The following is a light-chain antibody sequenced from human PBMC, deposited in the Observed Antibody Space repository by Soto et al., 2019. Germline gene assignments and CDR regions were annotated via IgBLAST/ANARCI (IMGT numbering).Light chain of an antibody. J-gene: IGKJ1*01. V-gene: IGKV3-11*01. CDR1: QSVSSY. CDR3: QHRSSWPWT. CDR2: DAA. Sequence: EIVLTQSPATLSLSPGERATLSCRASQSVSSYLAWYQQKPGQAPRLLIYDAANRATGIPARIGGSGSGTDFTLTISSLEPEDFAVYYCQHRSSWPWTFGQGTKVEIK.